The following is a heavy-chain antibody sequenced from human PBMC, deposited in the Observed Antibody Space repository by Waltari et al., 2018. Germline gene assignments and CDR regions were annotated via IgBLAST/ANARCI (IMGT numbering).Heavy chain of an antibody. CDR2: SIPNSGDT. CDR1: GYTFTEYY. D-gene: IGHD2-2*01. V-gene: IGHV1-2*02. J-gene: IGHJ6*02. Sequence: QVQLVQSGAEVKKPGASVTVSCKASGYTFTEYYIHWVRQAPGQGLEWMGWSIPNSGDTKVAQRFEGRVTMTRDTSISTAYMELGRLTSDDTAVYYCGRGSRYCTSTTCPSSAFDVWGQGTTVTVSS. CDR3: GRGSRYCTSTTCPSSAFDV.